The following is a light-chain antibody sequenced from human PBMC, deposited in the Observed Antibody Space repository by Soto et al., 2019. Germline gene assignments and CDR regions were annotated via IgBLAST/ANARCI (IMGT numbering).Light chain of an antibody. J-gene: IGKJ1*01. V-gene: IGKV3-15*01. CDR1: QGIKDY. CDR2: GAS. CDR3: QHYNTWPRT. Sequence: DIGMTQSPAPLSVSPGERATLSCRASQGIKDYVAWFQQKPGQAPRLLIYGASTRATAIPARFSGSGSGTEFTLSISSLQSEDFTVYYCQHYNTWPRTFGQGTKVDI.